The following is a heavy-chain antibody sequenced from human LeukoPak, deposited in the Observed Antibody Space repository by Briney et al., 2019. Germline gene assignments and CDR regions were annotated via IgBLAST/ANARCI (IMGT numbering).Heavy chain of an antibody. CDR3: ARGSSILYDYIWGSYRYYFDY. D-gene: IGHD3-16*02. V-gene: IGHV4-34*01. CDR2: INHSGST. J-gene: IGHJ4*02. CDR1: GGSFSGYY. Sequence: SETLSLTCAVYGGSFSGYYWSWIRQPPGKGLEWFGEINHSGSTNYNPSLKSRVTISVDTSKNQFSLKLSSVTAADTAVYYCARGSSILYDYIWGSYRYYFDYWGQGTLVTVSS.